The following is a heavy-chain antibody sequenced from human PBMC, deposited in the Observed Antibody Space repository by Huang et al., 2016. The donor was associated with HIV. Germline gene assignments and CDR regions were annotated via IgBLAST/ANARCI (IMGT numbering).Heavy chain of an antibody. J-gene: IGHJ3*02. V-gene: IGHV1-18*04. D-gene: IGHD3-3*01. Sequence: QVQLVQSGAEVKKPGASVKVSCKASGYTFTSYGLSWVRQAPGQGIEGMGWTSAYNGNTNYAKKIQGRVTMTTDTSTSTAYMELRSLRSDDTAVYYCARGLLRFLSADAFDIWGQGTMVTVSS. CDR1: GYTFTSYG. CDR2: TSAYNGNT. CDR3: ARGLLRFLSADAFDI.